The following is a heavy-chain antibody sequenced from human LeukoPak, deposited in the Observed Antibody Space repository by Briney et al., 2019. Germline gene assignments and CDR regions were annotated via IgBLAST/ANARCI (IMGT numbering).Heavy chain of an antibody. CDR3: ARIGTYGDYPV. D-gene: IGHD4-17*01. V-gene: IGHV4-39*01. J-gene: IGHJ4*02. Sequence: SSETLSLTCSVSGGSISTSSYYWGWIRQPPGKGLEWIGSIYYSGSTYYNPSLKSRVTISVDTSKNQFSLRLSSVTAADTAVYSYARIGTYGDYPVWGQGTLVTVSS. CDR1: GGSISTSSYY. CDR2: IYYSGST.